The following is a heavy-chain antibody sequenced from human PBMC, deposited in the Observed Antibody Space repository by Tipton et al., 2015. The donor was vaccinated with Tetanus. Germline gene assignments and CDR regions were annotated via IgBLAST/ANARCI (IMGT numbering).Heavy chain of an antibody. Sequence: TLSLTCNVSGASMGSSSYYWDWIRQPPGKGLEWMGSIYYSGSSYNNPSLESRVPISIDTSKNRFSLKLTSVTAADAAVYYCARPSTTVTPRAFDVWGQGTMVTVSS. J-gene: IGHJ3*01. CDR1: GASMGSSSYY. V-gene: IGHV4-39*01. D-gene: IGHD4-17*01. CDR3: ARPSTTVTPRAFDV. CDR2: IYYSGSS.